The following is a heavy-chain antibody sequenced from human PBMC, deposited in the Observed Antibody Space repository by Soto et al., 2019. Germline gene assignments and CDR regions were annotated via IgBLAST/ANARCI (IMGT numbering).Heavy chain of an antibody. CDR1: GFTFSSYA. CDR3: ARDSSGLYRPHDAIDI. Sequence: AGGSLRLSCAASGFTFSSYAMHWVRQAPGKGLEWVAVISYDGSNKYYADSVKGRFTISRDNSKNTLYLQMNSLRAEDTAVYYCARDSSGLYRPHDAIDIWGQGTMVTVSS. J-gene: IGHJ3*02. V-gene: IGHV3-30-3*01. CDR2: ISYDGSNK. D-gene: IGHD2-2*02.